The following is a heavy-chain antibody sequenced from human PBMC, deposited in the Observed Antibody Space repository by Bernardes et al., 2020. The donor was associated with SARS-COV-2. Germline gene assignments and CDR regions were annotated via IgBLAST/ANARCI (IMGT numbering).Heavy chain of an antibody. CDR3: TTGDSSGWYGGGDH. CDR2: IKSKAHGGTT. CDR1: GFPFISFA. D-gene: IGHD6-19*01. Sequence: GGSLRLSCAASGFPFISFAMSWVRQAPGKGLEWVGRIKSKAHGGTTDYAAPVKGRFTISRDDSKNTLYLQMNSLKIEDTAVYYCTTGDSSGWYGGGDHWGQGTLVTVSS. V-gene: IGHV3-15*01. J-gene: IGHJ4*02.